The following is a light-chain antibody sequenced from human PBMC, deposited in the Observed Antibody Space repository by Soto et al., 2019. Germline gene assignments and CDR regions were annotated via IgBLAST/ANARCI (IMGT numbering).Light chain of an antibody. CDR1: QSISSY. J-gene: IGKJ1*01. CDR3: QQSYNTPRT. Sequence: DIQMTQSPSSLSASVGDRVTITCRASQSISSYLNWYQQKPGKAPSLLIYTASNLQTGVPSRFSGSGSGTHFTLTISSLQPEDFATYYCQQSYNTPRTFGQGTKVEIK. CDR2: TAS. V-gene: IGKV1-39*01.